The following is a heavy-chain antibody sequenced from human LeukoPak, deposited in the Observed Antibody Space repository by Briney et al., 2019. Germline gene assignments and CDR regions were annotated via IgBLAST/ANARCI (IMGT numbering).Heavy chain of an antibody. CDR1: GFTFSDYY. Sequence: GGSLRLSCAASGFTFSDYYMSWIRQAPGKGLEWISYISGSGTNIYYADSVRGRFTISRDNAKNSLYLQMNGLRAEDTAVYYCARTGDRGGFDYWGQGTLVTVS. J-gene: IGHJ4*02. D-gene: IGHD7-27*01. CDR3: ARTGDRGGFDY. V-gene: IGHV3-11*01. CDR2: ISGSGTNI.